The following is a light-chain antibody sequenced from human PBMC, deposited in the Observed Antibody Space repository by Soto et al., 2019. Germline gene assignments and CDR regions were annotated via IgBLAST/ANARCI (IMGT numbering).Light chain of an antibody. CDR3: QQYGSPLT. CDR1: QSVSSSH. J-gene: IGKJ1*01. CDR2: GAS. V-gene: IGKV3-20*01. Sequence: EIVLTQSPGTLSLSPGERATLSCRASQSVSSSHLAWYQQKPGQAPRLLIYGASSRATGIPDRFSGSGSGTDFPLTISRLEPEDFEVYYCQQYGSPLTFGQGTKVEIK.